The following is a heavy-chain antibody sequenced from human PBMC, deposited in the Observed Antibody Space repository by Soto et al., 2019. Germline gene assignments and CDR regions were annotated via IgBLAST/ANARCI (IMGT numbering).Heavy chain of an antibody. CDR2: IYYSGST. CDR1: GGSISSGNYF. Sequence: QVQLQESGPGLVKPSQTLSLTCTVSGGSISSGNYFWSWIRQPPGKGLEWIGYIYYSGSTYYNPSLKSQVTISVDTSKNQFSLKLSSVTAADTAVYYCARAEPPYYDFWSGFFDSWGQGTLVTVSS. CDR3: ARAEPPYYDFWSGFFDS. J-gene: IGHJ4*02. D-gene: IGHD3-3*01. V-gene: IGHV4-30-4*01.